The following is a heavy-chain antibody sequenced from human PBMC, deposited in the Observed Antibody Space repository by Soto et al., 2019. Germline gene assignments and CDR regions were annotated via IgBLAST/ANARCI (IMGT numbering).Heavy chain of an antibody. Sequence: PSETLSLTCTVSGDSISSSSYYWGWIRQPPGKGLEWIGSIYYSGSTYYNPSLKSRVTISVDTSKNQFSLKLSSVTAADTAVYYCARRSDGPEYFQHWGQGTLVTVSS. D-gene: IGHD2-21*01. CDR1: GDSISSSSYY. V-gene: IGHV4-39*01. J-gene: IGHJ1*01. CDR2: IYYSGST. CDR3: ARRSDGPEYFQH.